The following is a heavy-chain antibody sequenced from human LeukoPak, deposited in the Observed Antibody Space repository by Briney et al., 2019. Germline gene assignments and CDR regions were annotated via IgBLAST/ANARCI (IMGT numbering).Heavy chain of an antibody. V-gene: IGHV4-4*02. Sequence: PSETLSLTCAVSGGSISSSTNWWSWVRQPPGKGLEWIGEIYHSGGTNYNPSLKSRITISVGKSQNQFSLKVNSLTAADTAVYYCATNGYYCMDVWGKGTTVTVSS. J-gene: IGHJ6*03. CDR2: IYHSGGT. CDR1: GGSISSSTNW. CDR3: ATNGYYCMDV. D-gene: IGHD2-8*01.